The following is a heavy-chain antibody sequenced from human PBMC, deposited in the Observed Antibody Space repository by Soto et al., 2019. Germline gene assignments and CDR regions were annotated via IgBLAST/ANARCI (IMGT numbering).Heavy chain of an antibody. CDR1: GGTFSSYT. D-gene: IGHD2-2*01. V-gene: IGHV1-69*02. CDR3: ARAGGYCSSTSCYARFNYYYYMDV. CDR2: IIPILGIA. Sequence: ASVKVSCKASGGTFSSYTISWVRQAPGQGLEWMGRIIPILGIANYAQKFQGRVTITADKSTSTAYMELSSLRSEDTAVYYCARAGGYCSSTSCYARFNYYYYMDVWGKGTTVTAP. J-gene: IGHJ6*03.